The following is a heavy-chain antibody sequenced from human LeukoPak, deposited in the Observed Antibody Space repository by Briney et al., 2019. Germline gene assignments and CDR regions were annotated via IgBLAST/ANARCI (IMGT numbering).Heavy chain of an antibody. CDR2: INPNSGGT. CDR1: GYTFTDYY. Sequence: GASVTASFKASGYTFTDYYMHWMRQAPGQGREWMGWINPNSGGTNYAQKFQGRVTMTRDTSISTAYMELSRLRSDDKAMYCCAKDRGRDGYNFFDYWGQGTLVSVSS. D-gene: IGHD5-24*01. CDR3: AKDRGRDGYNFFDY. V-gene: IGHV1-2*02. J-gene: IGHJ4*02.